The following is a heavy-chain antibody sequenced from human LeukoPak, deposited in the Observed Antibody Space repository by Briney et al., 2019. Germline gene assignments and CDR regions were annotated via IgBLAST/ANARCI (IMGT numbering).Heavy chain of an antibody. V-gene: IGHV3-30*02. D-gene: IGHD5-12*01. Sequence: PGGSLRLSCAASGFTFSSYGMHGVRQAPGKGLEWVAFIRYDGSNKYYADSLKGRFTISRDNSKNTLYLQMNSLRAEDTAVYYCAKDGGGWLRLGVSYYYYYMDVWGKGTTVTVSS. CDR3: AKDGGGWLRLGVSYYYYYMDV. CDR2: IRYDGSNK. J-gene: IGHJ6*03. CDR1: GFTFSSYG.